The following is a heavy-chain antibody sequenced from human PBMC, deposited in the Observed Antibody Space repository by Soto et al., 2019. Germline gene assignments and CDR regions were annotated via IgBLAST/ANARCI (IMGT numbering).Heavy chain of an antibody. D-gene: IGHD5-18*01. Sequence: WGSLRLSCAASGVTFSGYGMHWVRQAPGKGLEWVAVIWYDGSNKYYADSVKGRFTISRDNSKNTLYLQMNSLRAEDTAVYYCAREVDTATSSPYYFDYWGQGTLVTVSS. CDR1: GVTFSGYG. V-gene: IGHV3-33*01. CDR3: AREVDTATSSPYYFDY. J-gene: IGHJ4*02. CDR2: IWYDGSNK.